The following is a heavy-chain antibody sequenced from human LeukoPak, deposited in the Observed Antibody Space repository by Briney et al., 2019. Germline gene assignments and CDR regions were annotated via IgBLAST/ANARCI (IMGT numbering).Heavy chain of an antibody. J-gene: IGHJ3*02. CDR1: GFTFSSYA. CDR2: ISYDGSNK. CDR3: ARETACAFDI. D-gene: IGHD5-18*01. V-gene: IGHV3-30-3*01. Sequence: GGSLRLSCAASGFTFSSYAMHWVPQAPGKGLEWAAVISYDGSNKYYADSVKGRFTISRDNSKNTLYLQMNSLRAEDTAVDYCARETACAFDIWGQGTMVTVSS.